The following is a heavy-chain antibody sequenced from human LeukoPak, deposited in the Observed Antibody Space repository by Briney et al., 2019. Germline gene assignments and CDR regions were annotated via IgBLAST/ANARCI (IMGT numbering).Heavy chain of an antibody. CDR3: ADGYNPYFQH. J-gene: IGHJ1*01. CDR1: GFTFNRYA. CDR2: ISYDGSNK. V-gene: IGHV3-30*01. Sequence: GGSLRLSCAVSGFTFNRYAMHRVRQAPDKGLGWVAVISYDGSNKYHADSVRGRFTISRDNSENTLYLQMNSLRAEDTAVYYCADGYNPYFQHWGQGTLVIVSS. D-gene: IGHD5-24*01.